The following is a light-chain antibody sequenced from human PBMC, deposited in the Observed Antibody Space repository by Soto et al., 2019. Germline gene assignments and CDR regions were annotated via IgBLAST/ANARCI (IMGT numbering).Light chain of an antibody. J-gene: IGKJ3*01. CDR1: QSVSSSY. V-gene: IGKV3-20*01. CDR3: QQYGSSPPFT. CDR2: GAS. Sequence: EIVLTQSPGTLSLSPGERATLSCRASQSVSSSYLAWYQLKPGQAPRLLIYGASSRATGIPDRFSGSGSGTDFTLTISRPEPEDFAVYYGQQYGSSPPFTFGPGTKVDIK.